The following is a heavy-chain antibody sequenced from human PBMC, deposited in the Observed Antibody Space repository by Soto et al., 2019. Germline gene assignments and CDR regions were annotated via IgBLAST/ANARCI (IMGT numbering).Heavy chain of an antibody. D-gene: IGHD5-18*01. CDR1: GFTFSTSS. V-gene: IGHV3-21*01. J-gene: IGHJ3*02. CDR3: AREVDTEMGNEASDN. CDR2: IGSTSAYI. Sequence: DVHLVESGGGLVNPGGSLRLSCAARGFTFSTSSMSWVRQAPGKVLEWVSSIGSTSAYIYYADSVRGRFITSKDNAKNPLYLQMNILSAEATALYYCAREVDTEMGNEASDNWGQGTMVTVSP.